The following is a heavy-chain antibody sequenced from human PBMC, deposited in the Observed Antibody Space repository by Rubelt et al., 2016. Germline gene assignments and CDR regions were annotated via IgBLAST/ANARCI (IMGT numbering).Heavy chain of an antibody. CDR3: TRDGGRSYEMDN. CDR1: GFTVSVNY. Sequence: EVQLVESGGGLIQPGGSLRLSCAVSGFTVSVNYMSWVHQAPGKGLEWLSSIGPSSPIIYYADSVKGRFTISRDNAKNSLYLQMNSLRDEDTAVYYCTRDGGRSYEMDNWGQGTLVTVSS. V-gene: IGHV3-48*02. J-gene: IGHJ4*02. CDR2: IGPSSPII. D-gene: IGHD1-26*01.